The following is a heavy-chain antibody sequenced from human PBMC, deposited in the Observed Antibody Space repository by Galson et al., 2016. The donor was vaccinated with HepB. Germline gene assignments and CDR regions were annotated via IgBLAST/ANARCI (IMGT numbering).Heavy chain of an antibody. J-gene: IGHJ4*02. CDR2: IRSRTNSYAT. Sequence: SLRLSCATSGFTFSESAINWVRLASGKGLEWLGRIRSRTNSYATSYAESVKGKFTISRDDSKNTAYLQMNSLKTEDTAVYFCARQMGNRLDFYYYSDMDVWGQGTLVTVSS. V-gene: IGHV3-73*01. D-gene: IGHD3-10*01. CDR3: ARQMGNRLDFYYYSDMDV. CDR1: GFTFSESA.